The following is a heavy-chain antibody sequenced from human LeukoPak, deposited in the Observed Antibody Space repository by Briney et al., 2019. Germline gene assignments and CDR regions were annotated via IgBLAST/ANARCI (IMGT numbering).Heavy chain of an antibody. CDR2: INHSGST. CDR3: ARDGGKHGGSAFDI. J-gene: IGHJ3*02. CDR1: GGSFSGYY. V-gene: IGHV4-34*01. D-gene: IGHD3-16*01. Sequence: SETLSLTCAVYGGSFSGYYWSWIRQPPGKGLEWIGEINHSGSTNYNPSLKSRVTISVDTSKNQFSLKLSSVTAADTAVYDCARDGGKHGGSAFDIWPQDTMDTV.